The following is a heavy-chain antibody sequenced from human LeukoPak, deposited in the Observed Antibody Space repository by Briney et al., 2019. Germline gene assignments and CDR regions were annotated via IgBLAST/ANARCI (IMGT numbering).Heavy chain of an antibody. CDR2: ISYDGSNK. Sequence: GGSLRLSCAASGFTFSSYAMHWVRQAPGKGLERVAVISYDGSNKYYADSVKGRFTISRDNSKNTLYLQMNSLRAEDTAVYYCARETPEGEVPAAIWFDPWGQGTLVTVSS. D-gene: IGHD2-2*01. CDR1: GFTFSSYA. V-gene: IGHV3-30-3*01. J-gene: IGHJ5*02. CDR3: ARETPEGEVPAAIWFDP.